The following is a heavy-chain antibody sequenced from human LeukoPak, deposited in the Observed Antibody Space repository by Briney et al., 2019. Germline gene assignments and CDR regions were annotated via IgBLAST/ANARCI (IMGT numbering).Heavy chain of an antibody. CDR1: GFTFTSDA. V-gene: IGHV3-23*01. J-gene: IGHJ5*02. D-gene: IGHD6-19*01. Sequence: GGSLRLSCVASGFTFTSDAMNWVRQAPGKGLEWVSSAVSRGTTQYADSVKGRFTVSRDTSKNTLYLQMNSLRADDTAVYYCAKCSTSAYTTGWCNWIDPWGQGTLVTVSS. CDR2: AVSRGTT. CDR3: AKCSTSAYTTGWCNWIDP.